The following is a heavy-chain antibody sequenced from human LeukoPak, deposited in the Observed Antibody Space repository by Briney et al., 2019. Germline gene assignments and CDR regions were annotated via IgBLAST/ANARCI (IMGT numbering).Heavy chain of an antibody. CDR3: ARGGTDGMDV. V-gene: IGHV4-59*01. CDR2: IYYSGST. Sequence: TSETLSPTCTVSGGSISSYYWSWIRQPPGKGLEWIGYIYYSGSTNYNPSLKSRVTISVDTSKNQFSLKLSSVTAADTAVYYCARGGTDGMDVWGQGTTVTVSS. J-gene: IGHJ6*02. CDR1: GGSISSYY. D-gene: IGHD1-14*01.